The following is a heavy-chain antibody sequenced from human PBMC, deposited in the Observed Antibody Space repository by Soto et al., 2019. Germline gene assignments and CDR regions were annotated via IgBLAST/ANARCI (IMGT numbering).Heavy chain of an antibody. CDR1: GDSVSSNSAA. D-gene: IGHD6-13*01. CDR2: TYYRSKWYL. CDR3: ARDTTDSSSLYKRNYYYHRMDV. V-gene: IGHV6-1*01. Sequence: SPTLSLTCAISGDSVSSNSAAWNWIRQSPSRGLEWLGRTYYRSKWYLDYAVSVRSRITINSDTSNNQFSLQLTSVTPEDTAMYYCARDTTDSSSLYKRNYYYHRMDVWGQGTTVPVSS. J-gene: IGHJ6*02.